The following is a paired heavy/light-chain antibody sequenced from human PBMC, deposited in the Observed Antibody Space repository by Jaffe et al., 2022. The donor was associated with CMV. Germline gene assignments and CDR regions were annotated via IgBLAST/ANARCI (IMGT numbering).Heavy chain of an antibody. J-gene: IGHJ4*02. CDR1: GDSVNSHS. D-gene: IGHD2-15*01. CDR2: ISDSGST. CDR3: ARRGGYCSGGTCELDY. Sequence: QVQLQESGPGLVKPSETLSLSCTVSGDSVNSHSWSWIRQPPGKGLEFIGYISDSGSTNYNPSLKSRVTISRDTSDNQLSLKLSSVTAADTAVYYCARRGGYCSGGTCELDYWGQGTLVTVSS. V-gene: IGHV4-59*08.
Light chain of an antibody. V-gene: IGKV3-11*01. J-gene: IGKJ4*01. CDR3: LQRYNWPLT. CDR2: DVS. CDR1: QSVGNY. Sequence: EIVLSQSPATLSLSPGERATLSCRASQSVGNYLAWYQQKPGQAPRLLIYDVSNRATAIPARFSGSGSGTDFTLTISSLEPEDFAIYYCLQRYNWPLTFGGGTKVEIK.